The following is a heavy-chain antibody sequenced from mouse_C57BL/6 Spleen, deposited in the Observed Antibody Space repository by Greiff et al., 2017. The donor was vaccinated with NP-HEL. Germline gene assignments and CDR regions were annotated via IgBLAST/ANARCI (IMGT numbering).Heavy chain of an antibody. J-gene: IGHJ2*01. CDR1: GFTFSDYG. CDR2: ISSGSSTI. CDR3: ARPYYGSSYGYFDY. V-gene: IGHV5-17*01. D-gene: IGHD1-1*01. Sequence: EVHLVESGGGLVKPGGSLKLSCAASGFTFSDYGMDWVRQAPEKGLEWVAYISSGSSTIYYADTVKGRFTISRDNAKNTLFLQMTSLRSEDTAMYYCARPYYGSSYGYFDYWGQGTTLTVSS.